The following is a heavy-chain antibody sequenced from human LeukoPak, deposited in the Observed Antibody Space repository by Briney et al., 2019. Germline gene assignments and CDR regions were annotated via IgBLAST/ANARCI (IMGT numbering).Heavy chain of an antibody. CDR3: ARALGLGQFDP. V-gene: IGHV1-46*01. Sequence: ASVKVSCKASGYTFPNYGISWVRQAPGQGLEWMGIINPSGGSTSYAQKFQGRVTMTRDTSTSTVYMELSSLRSEDTAVYYCARALGLGQFDPWGQGTLVTVSS. J-gene: IGHJ5*02. CDR2: INPSGGST. CDR1: GYTFPNYG. D-gene: IGHD3/OR15-3a*01.